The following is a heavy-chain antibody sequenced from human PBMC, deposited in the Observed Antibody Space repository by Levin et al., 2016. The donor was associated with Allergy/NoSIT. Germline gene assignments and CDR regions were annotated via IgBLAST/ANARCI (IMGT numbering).Heavy chain of an antibody. J-gene: IGHJ4*02. CDR3: ASGAFYGESN. CDR2: INPSGGST. D-gene: IGHD4-17*01. V-gene: IGHV1-46*03. Sequence: WVRQAPGQGLEWMGIINPSGGSTSYAQKFQGRVTMTRDTSTSTVYMELSSLRSEDTAVYYCASGAFYGESNWGQGTLVTVSS.